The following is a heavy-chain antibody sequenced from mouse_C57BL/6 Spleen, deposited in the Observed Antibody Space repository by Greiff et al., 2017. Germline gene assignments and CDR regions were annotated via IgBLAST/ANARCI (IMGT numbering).Heavy chain of an antibody. V-gene: IGHV1-42*01. Sequence: VHVKQSGPELVKPGASVKISCKASGYSFTGYYMNWVKQSPEKSLEWIGEINPSTGGTTYNQKFKAKATLTVDKSSSTAYMQLKSLTSEDSAVYYCARSESNPWFAYWGQGTLVTVSA. CDR3: ARSESNPWFAY. CDR1: GYSFTGYY. D-gene: IGHD2-5*01. J-gene: IGHJ3*01. CDR2: INPSTGGT.